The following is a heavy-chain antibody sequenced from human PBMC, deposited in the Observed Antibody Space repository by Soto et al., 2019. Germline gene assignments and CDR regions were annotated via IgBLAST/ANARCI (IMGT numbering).Heavy chain of an antibody. Sequence: ASSEGLCKASGYTFTSYYMHWVRQAPGQGLEWMGIINPSGGSTSYAQKFQGRATMTRDTSTSTVYMELSSLRSEDTAVYYCAREGYYYDSSGLTWGQGTLVTVSS. CDR3: AREGYYYDSSGLT. CDR2: INPSGGST. CDR1: GYTFTSYY. D-gene: IGHD3-22*01. J-gene: IGHJ5*02. V-gene: IGHV1-46*01.